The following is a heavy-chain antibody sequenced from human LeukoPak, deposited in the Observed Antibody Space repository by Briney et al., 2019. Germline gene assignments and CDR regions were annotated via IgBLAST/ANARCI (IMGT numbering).Heavy chain of an antibody. Sequence: GGSLRLSCAASGFTFSSYWMSWVRQAPGKGLEWVANIKQDGSEKYYVDSVKGRFTISRDNAKNSLYLQMNSLRAEDTAVCYCARANFGELSLVGYYFDYWGQGTLVTVSS. D-gene: IGHD3-16*02. CDR1: GFTFSSYW. CDR2: IKQDGSEK. V-gene: IGHV3-7*01. J-gene: IGHJ4*02. CDR3: ARANFGELSLVGYYFDY.